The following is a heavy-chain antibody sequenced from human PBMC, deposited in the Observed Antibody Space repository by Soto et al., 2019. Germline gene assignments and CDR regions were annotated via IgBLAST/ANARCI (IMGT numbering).Heavy chain of an antibody. CDR3: ARDRSAGNYFYYGMDV. J-gene: IGHJ6*02. V-gene: IGHV3-33*01. Sequence: GGSLRLSCAASGLPFNRNGMHWVRQAPGKGLEWVAVIWYDGSKEYYSDSVRGRFTISRDNSKNMLYLQMNSVRVEDTAVYFCARDRSAGNYFYYGMDVWGQGTTVTVSS. CDR2: IWYDGSKE. CDR1: GLPFNRNG. D-gene: IGHD1-1*01.